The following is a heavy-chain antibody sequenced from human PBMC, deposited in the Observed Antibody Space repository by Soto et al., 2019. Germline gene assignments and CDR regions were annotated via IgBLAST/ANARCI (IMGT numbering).Heavy chain of an antibody. Sequence: GASVKVSCKASGGTFSSYAISWVRQAPGQGLEWMGGIIPIFGTANYAQKFQGRVTITADESTSTAYMELSSLRSEDTAVYYCAREYYDILTGSLYYGMDVWGQGTTVTVSS. CDR1: GGTFSSYA. J-gene: IGHJ6*02. V-gene: IGHV1-69*13. D-gene: IGHD3-9*01. CDR2: IIPIFGTA. CDR3: AREYYDILTGSLYYGMDV.